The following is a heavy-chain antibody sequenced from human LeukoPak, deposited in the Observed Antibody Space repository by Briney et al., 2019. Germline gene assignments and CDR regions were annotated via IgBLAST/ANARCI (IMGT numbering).Heavy chain of an antibody. Sequence: GGSLRLSCAASVFTFDDYTMHWVRQAPGKGLEWVSLISWDGGSTYYADSVKGRFTISRDNSKNSLYLQMNSLRTEDTALYYCAKDRGRTRSLFFVWRSYGMDVWGQGTTVTVSS. J-gene: IGHJ6*02. D-gene: IGHD3-16*01. CDR2: ISWDGGST. CDR3: AKDRGRTRSLFFVWRSYGMDV. CDR1: VFTFDDYT. V-gene: IGHV3-43*01.